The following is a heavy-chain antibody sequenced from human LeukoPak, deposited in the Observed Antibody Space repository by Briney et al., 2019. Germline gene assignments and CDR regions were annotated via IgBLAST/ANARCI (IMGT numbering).Heavy chain of an antibody. D-gene: IGHD3-10*01. CDR2: IYTSGST. CDR1: GVSISSYY. CDR3: AREDYYGSGSYYSY. J-gene: IGHJ4*02. Sequence: SETLSLTCTVSGVSISSYYWSWLRQPAGKGLEWIGRIYTSGSTNYNPSLKSRVTMSVDTSKNQFSLKLSSVTAADTAVYYCAREDYYGSGSYYSYWGQGTLVTVSS. V-gene: IGHV4-4*07.